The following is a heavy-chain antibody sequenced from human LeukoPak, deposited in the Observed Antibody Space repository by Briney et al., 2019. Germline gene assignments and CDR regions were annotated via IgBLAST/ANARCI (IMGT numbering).Heavy chain of an antibody. CDR3: AKDGSRGYSSTGYYMDA. D-gene: IGHD6-19*01. CDR1: GFIFDDYA. J-gene: IGHJ6*03. Sequence: GGSLRLSCAASGFIFDDYAMHWVRQAPGKGLEWVALFGMVNAHNAASVRGRFIISRDNSDNSLYLQMNNLKAEDTAIYYCAKDGSRGYSSTGYYMDAWGKGTTVIVSS. V-gene: IGHV3-43D*04. CDR2: FGMVNA.